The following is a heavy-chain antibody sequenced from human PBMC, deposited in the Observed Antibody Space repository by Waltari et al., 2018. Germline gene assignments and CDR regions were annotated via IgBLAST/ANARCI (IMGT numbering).Heavy chain of an antibody. D-gene: IGHD1-1*01. CDR1: GFTFSESW. Sequence: QLVESGGGLVQPGGTLRLSCAVSGFTFSESWMTWVRQTPGKGLEWVASVYQANVAFYVDSVEGRFTISRDNVKSSLYLRMNSLRAEDTAVYYCATIAWHKMEYWGQGALVTVSS. CDR2: VYQANVA. CDR3: ATIAWHKMEY. J-gene: IGHJ4*02. V-gene: IGHV3-7*01.